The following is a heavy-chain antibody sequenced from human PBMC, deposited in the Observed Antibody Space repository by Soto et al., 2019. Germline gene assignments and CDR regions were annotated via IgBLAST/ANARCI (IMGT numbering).Heavy chain of an antibody. Sequence: GGSLRLSCAASGFTFSSYAMSWVRQAPGKGLEWVSAISGSGGSTYYADSVKGRFTISRDSSKNTLYLQMNSLRAEDTAVYYCAKDRSSRNFGAAFSGDYWGQGTLVTVSS. CDR2: ISGSGGST. CDR3: AKDRSSRNFGAAFSGDY. V-gene: IGHV3-23*01. J-gene: IGHJ4*02. CDR1: GFTFSSYA. D-gene: IGHD4-17*01.